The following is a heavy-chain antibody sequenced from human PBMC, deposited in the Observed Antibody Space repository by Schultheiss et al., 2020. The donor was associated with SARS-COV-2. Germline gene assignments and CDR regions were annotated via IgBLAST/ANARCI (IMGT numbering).Heavy chain of an antibody. J-gene: IGHJ4*02. V-gene: IGHV4-30-4*01. CDR1: DGSLSSGGYY. D-gene: IGHD3-22*01. Sequence: SETLSLTCTVSDGSLSSGGYYWSWIRQFPGKGLEWIGYIYYSGTTYYNPSLKSRVSISLDTSKNQFSLKLSSVTAADTAVYYCARRRYYYDSSGYYSGGLDYWGQGTLVTVSS. CDR2: IYYSGTT. CDR3: ARRRYYYDSSGYYSGGLDY.